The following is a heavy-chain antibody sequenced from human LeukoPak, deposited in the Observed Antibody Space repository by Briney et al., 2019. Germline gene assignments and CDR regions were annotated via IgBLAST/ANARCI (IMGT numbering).Heavy chain of an antibody. V-gene: IGHV4-59*01. CDR1: GGSISSYY. CDR2: IYYSGST. J-gene: IGHJ6*03. D-gene: IGHD4-11*01. CDR3: ARAPLFIYSNYPYYYYYMDV. Sequence: PSETLSLTCNVSGGSISSYYWSWIRQPPGKGLEWIGYIYYSGSTNYNPSLKSRVTISVDTSKNQFSLKLSSVNAADTAVYYCARAPLFIYSNYPYYYYYMDVWGKGTTVTVSS.